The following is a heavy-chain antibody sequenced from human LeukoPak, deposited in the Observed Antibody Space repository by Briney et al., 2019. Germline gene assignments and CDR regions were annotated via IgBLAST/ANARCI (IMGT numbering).Heavy chain of an antibody. Sequence: SETLSLTCTVSGGSISSSSYYWGWIRQPPGKGLEWIGSIYYSGSTYYNPSLKSRVTISVDTSKNQFSLKLSSVTAAGTAVYYCASTHRIAAAGDSDYYYYYMDVWGKGTTVTVSS. CDR2: IYYSGST. CDR3: ASTHRIAAAGDSDYYYYYMDV. V-gene: IGHV4-39*07. CDR1: GGSISSSSYY. D-gene: IGHD6-13*01. J-gene: IGHJ6*03.